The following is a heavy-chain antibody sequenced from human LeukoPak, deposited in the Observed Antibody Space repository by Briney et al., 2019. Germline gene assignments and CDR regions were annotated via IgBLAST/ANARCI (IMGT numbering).Heavy chain of an antibody. V-gene: IGHV3-21*01. CDR3: ARHGDAFYYGRDV. CDR1: EFTFSRYS. J-gene: IGHJ6*02. CDR2: ISSGGHNI. D-gene: IGHD2-21*02. Sequence: KTGGSLRLSCAASEFTFSRYSMNWFRQAPGEGLEWVSSISSGGHNIFYGDSVKGRFPISRDNAKNSLFLQMNSLRVEDTGVYYCARHGDAFYYGRDVAGRGTTVTVSS.